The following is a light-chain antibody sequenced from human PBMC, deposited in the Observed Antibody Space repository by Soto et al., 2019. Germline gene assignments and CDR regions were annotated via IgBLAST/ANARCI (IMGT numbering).Light chain of an antibody. V-gene: IGKV3-11*01. CDR3: QQRSNWPLT. CDR1: QSVSSY. CDR2: DAS. Sequence: EIVLTQSPGTLSLSLGERATLSCRASQSVSSYLAWYQQKHGQAPRLLIYDASNRATGIPARFSGSGSGTDLTITISSLEPEDGAVYYCQQRSNWPLTFGGGTKVDIK. J-gene: IGKJ4*01.